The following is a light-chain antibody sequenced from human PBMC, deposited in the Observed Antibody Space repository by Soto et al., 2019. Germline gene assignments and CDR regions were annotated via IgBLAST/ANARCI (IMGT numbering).Light chain of an antibody. J-gene: IGLJ1*01. CDR3: AAWDESLNAPDV. V-gene: IGLV1-44*01. Sequence: QSVLTQPPSASGTPGQRVTISCSGTASNIGSNAVDWYQQLPGTAPRLLIYDDSQRPSGVPDRFSGSRSGTSASLAISGLQSDDEADYYCAAWDESLNAPDVFGTGTKLTVL. CDR2: DDS. CDR1: ASNIGSNA.